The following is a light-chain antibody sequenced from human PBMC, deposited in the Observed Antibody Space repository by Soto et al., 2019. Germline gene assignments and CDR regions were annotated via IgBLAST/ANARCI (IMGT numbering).Light chain of an antibody. V-gene: IGKV3-11*01. CDR3: QQRSNWPRT. CDR1: QSISSY. CDR2: DAS. Sequence: EIVLTQSPATLSLSPGERATLSCRASQSISSYLAWYQHKPGQAPSLLIYDASNRATGIPARFSGSGSGTDFTLTISSLEPEDFAVYYCQQRSNWPRTFGQGTKVDIK. J-gene: IGKJ1*01.